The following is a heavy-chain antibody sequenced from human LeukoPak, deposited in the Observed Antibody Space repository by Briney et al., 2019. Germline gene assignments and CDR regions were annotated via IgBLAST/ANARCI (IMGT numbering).Heavy chain of an antibody. Sequence: GESLQISCKASGYSFTSYWIGWVRQMPGKGLEWMGIIYPGDSDTRYSPSFQGQVTISADKSISTAYLQWSSLKASDTAMYYCARQAVRVAKYFQYWGQGTLVTVSS. J-gene: IGHJ1*01. CDR2: IYPGDSDT. CDR1: GYSFTSYW. D-gene: IGHD2-2*01. V-gene: IGHV5-51*01. CDR3: ARQAVRVAKYFQY.